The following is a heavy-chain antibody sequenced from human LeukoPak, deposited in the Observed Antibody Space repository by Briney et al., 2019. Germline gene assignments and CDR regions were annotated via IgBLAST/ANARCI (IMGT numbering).Heavy chain of an antibody. J-gene: IGHJ4*02. D-gene: IGHD2-15*01. CDR1: GYMFTDYY. V-gene: IGHV1-2*02. CDR2: INPNSGGT. Sequence: ASVTVSCKASGYMFTDYYIHWVRQAPGQGLEWMGWINPNSGGTNYAQEVQGRVTMTRDTSSNTGYMDLSRLTSDDTAVYYCARDGQGRYCSGGNCFPFEYWGQGTLVTVSS. CDR3: ARDGQGRYCSGGNCFPFEY.